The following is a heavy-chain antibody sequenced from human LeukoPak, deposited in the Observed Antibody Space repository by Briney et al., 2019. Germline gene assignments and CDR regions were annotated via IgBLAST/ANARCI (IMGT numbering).Heavy chain of an antibody. D-gene: IGHD3-22*01. V-gene: IGHV3-48*01. CDR2: ISGSSSTI. J-gene: IGHJ4*02. CDR3: AKNPRRYYYDPDTFDY. Sequence: PGGSLRLSCAASGFTFSSYAMSWVRQAPGKGLEWVSYISGSSSTIYYADSVKGRFTISRDNAKNSLYLQMNSLRAEDTAVYYCAKNPRRYYYDPDTFDYWGQGTLVTVSS. CDR1: GFTFSSYA.